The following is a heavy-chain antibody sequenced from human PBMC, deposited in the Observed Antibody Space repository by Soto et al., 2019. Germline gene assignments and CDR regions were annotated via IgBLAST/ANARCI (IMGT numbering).Heavy chain of an antibody. D-gene: IGHD3-22*01. Sequence: AGSLRLSCAASGFTFSDYYMSWIRQAPGKGLEWVSYISSSSSYTNYADSVKGRFTISRDNAKNSLYLQMNSLRAEDTAVYYCARYYDYSGGTSGGMDVWGQGTTVTVSS. CDR1: GFTFSDYY. J-gene: IGHJ6*02. V-gene: IGHV3-11*03. CDR2: ISSSSSYT. CDR3: ARYYDYSGGTSGGMDV.